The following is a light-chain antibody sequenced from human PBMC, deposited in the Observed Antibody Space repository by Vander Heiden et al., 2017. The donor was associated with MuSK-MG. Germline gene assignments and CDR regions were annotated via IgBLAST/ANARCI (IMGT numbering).Light chain of an antibody. J-gene: IGKJ3*01. CDR2: NAS. CDR1: QSVSSY. CDR3: QQRCNWPPT. Sequence: EIVLTQSPATLSLSPGERATLSCRASQSVSSYLAWYQQKPGQAPRLLIYNASNRATGIPARFSGSGSGTDFTLTISSLEPEDFAVYHCQQRCNWPPTFGDGTKVDIK. V-gene: IGKV3-11*01.